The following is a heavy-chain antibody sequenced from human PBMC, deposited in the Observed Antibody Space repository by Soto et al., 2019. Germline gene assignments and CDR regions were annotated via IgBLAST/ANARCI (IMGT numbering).Heavy chain of an antibody. CDR2: TYYRSKWYY. CDR3: ARGEQYSGRIFDY. J-gene: IGHJ4*01. V-gene: IGHV6-1*01. D-gene: IGHD1-26*01. Sequence: PSQTLSLTCAITGDSVSSNSAGWSWVRQSPSRGLEWLGRTYYRSKWYYEYAVSVRGRITINPDTSKNQYSLQLNSVTPEDTAVYFCARGEQYSGRIFDYWGQRTLVTASS. CDR1: GDSVSSNSAG.